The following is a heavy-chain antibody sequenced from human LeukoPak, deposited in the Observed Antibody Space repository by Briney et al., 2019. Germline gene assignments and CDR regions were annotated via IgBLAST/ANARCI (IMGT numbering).Heavy chain of an antibody. CDR1: GFTFSSYE. CDR3: ARGDPHADL. CDR2: ITISGHTK. Sequence: PGGSLRLSCAASGFTFSSYEMNWVRQAPGKGLEWIADITISGHTKNYADSVKGRFTISRDNAGTSLYPQMNSLRVEDTGVYYCARGDPHADLWGQGTLVTVSS. J-gene: IGHJ5*02. V-gene: IGHV3-48*03.